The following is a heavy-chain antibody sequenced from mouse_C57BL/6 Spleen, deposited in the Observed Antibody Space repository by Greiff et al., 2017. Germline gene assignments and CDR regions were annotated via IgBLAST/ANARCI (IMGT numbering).Heavy chain of an antibody. J-gene: IGHJ1*03. D-gene: IGHD3-1*01. CDR2: IDPETGGT. Sequence: QVQLQQSGAELVRPGASVTLSCKASGYTFTDYEMHWVKQTPVHGLEWIGAIDPETGGTAYNQKFKGKAILTADKSSSTAYMELRSLTSEDSAVYYCTRGATPRYFDVWGTGTTVTVSS. V-gene: IGHV1-15*01. CDR1: GYTFTDYE. CDR3: TRGATPRYFDV.